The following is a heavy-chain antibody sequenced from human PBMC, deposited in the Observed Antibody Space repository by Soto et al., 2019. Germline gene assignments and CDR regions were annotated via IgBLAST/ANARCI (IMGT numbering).Heavy chain of an antibody. V-gene: IGHV1-2*04. J-gene: IGHJ4*02. CDR1: GYTFTGYY. Sequence: ASVKVSCKAAGYTFTGYYMHWGRQAPGQGLEWMGWINPNSGGTNYAQKFQGWVTMTRDTSISTAYMELSRLRSDDTAVYYCARSSAPTITIFGVAPFDYWGQGTLVTVSS. CDR3: ARSSAPTITIFGVAPFDY. D-gene: IGHD3-3*01. CDR2: INPNSGGT.